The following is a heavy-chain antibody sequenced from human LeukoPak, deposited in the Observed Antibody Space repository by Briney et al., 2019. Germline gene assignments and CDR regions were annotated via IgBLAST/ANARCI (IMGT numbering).Heavy chain of an antibody. V-gene: IGHV3-74*01. CDR1: GYTLNSYC. J-gene: IGHJ3*02. CDR2: INSDRSST. D-gene: IGHD3-22*01. Sequence: PGASLKLSCKASGYTLNSYCMHWVRQAPGKGLEWVSLINSDRSSTSYADSVKGRFTITRDNATSTLYLQMNSLRAEETAVYYCVRVFTMIVVDALDIWGQGTMVTVSS. CDR3: VRVFTMIVVDALDI.